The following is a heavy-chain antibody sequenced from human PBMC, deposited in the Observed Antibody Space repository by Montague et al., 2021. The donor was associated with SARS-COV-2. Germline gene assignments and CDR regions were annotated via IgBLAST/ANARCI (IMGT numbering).Heavy chain of an antibody. Sequence: SLRLSCAASGFTFSSYAMSWVRQAPGKGREWVSAISGSGGSTYYADSVKGRFTISRDNSKKPLYLQMNSLRAEDTAVYYCAKDRLRGDIFAGYTYWGQGTLVTVSS. CDR2: ISGSGGST. J-gene: IGHJ4*02. V-gene: IGHV3-23*01. D-gene: IGHD3-9*01. CDR1: GFTFSSYA. CDR3: AKDRLRGDIFAGYTY.